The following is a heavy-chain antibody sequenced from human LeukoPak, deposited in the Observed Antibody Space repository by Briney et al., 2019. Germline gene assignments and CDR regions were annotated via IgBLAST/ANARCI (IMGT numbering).Heavy chain of an antibody. Sequence: PSETLSLTCTVSGGSISSYHWSWIRQPPGKGLEWIGYIYYSGSTNYNPSLKSRVTISVDTSKNQFSLKLSSVTAADTAVYYCARAVRYYDILTGYRNWFDPWGQGTLVTVSS. J-gene: IGHJ5*02. V-gene: IGHV4-59*01. CDR3: ARAVRYYDILTGYRNWFDP. D-gene: IGHD3-9*01. CDR1: GGSISSYH. CDR2: IYYSGST.